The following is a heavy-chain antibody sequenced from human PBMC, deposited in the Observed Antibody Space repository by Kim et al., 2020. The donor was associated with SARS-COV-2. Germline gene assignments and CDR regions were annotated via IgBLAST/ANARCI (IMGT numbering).Heavy chain of an antibody. J-gene: IGHJ6*02. V-gene: IGHV3-48*03. D-gene: IGHD1-26*01. Sequence: GGSLRLSCAASGFTFSSYEMNWVRQAPGKGLEWVSYISSSGSTIYYADSVKGRFTISRDNAKNSLYLQMNSLRAEDTAVYYCARDLGSGSYFKGGMDVWGQGTTVTVSS. CDR1: GFTFSSYE. CDR3: ARDLGSGSYFKGGMDV. CDR2: ISSSGSTI.